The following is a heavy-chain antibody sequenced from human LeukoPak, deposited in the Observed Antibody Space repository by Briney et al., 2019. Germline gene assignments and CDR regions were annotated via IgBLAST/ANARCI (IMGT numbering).Heavy chain of an antibody. D-gene: IGHD1-7*01. Sequence: GGSLRLSCAASGFTFNKSWMSWVRQAPGKGPEWVANIKEDGTQKYYVDSVRGRFTISRDNAENSLYLQMNSLRDEDTAVYYCAREKTGTLYFDCWGQGTLVTVSS. V-gene: IGHV3-7*01. J-gene: IGHJ4*02. CDR2: IKEDGTQK. CDR1: GFTFNKSW. CDR3: AREKTGTLYFDC.